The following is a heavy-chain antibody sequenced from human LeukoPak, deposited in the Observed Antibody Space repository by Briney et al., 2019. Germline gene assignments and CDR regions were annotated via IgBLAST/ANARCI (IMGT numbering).Heavy chain of an antibody. J-gene: IGHJ4*02. CDR1: GGSISSGTYY. D-gene: IGHD3-3*01. CDR2: IYTSGSS. Sequence: PSETLSLTCTVSGGSISSGTYYWSWIRQPAGEGLEWIGRIYTSGSSNYNPSLKNRVTISLDTSKNQFSLKLSSVTAADTAVYYCARIWSGYPDYWGQGTLVTVSS. CDR3: ARIWSGYPDY. V-gene: IGHV4-61*02.